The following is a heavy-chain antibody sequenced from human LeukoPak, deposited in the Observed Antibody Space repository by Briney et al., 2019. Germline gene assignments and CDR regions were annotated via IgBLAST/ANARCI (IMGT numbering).Heavy chain of an antibody. V-gene: IGHV3-7*05. J-gene: IGHJ4*02. CDR3: ARDGTSVVGSLDY. CDR1: GXTFRDYW. CDR2: IKQDGSEK. D-gene: IGHD2-15*01. Sequence: GGSLRLSCAASGXTFRDYWVNWVRQAPGKGLEWVASIKQDGSEKYYVDSVKGRFTISRDNAKNSLYLQMNSLRAEDTAVYYCARDGTSVVGSLDYWGQGTLVTVSS.